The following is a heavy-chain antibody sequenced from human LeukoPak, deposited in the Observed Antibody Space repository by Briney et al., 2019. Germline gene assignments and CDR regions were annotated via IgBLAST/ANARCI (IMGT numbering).Heavy chain of an antibody. CDR2: FDPENGET. CDR3: ARDRVWVYGSGSYYSPGLMDV. D-gene: IGHD3-10*01. Sequence: ASVKVSCKVSGYTLNEVSMHWVRQAPGEGLEWMGGFDPENGETIYAQKLQGRVTMTTDTSTSTAYMELRSLRSDDTAVYYCARDRVWVYGSGSYYSPGLMDVWGKGTTVTVSS. CDR1: GYTLNEVS. J-gene: IGHJ6*03. V-gene: IGHV1-24*01.